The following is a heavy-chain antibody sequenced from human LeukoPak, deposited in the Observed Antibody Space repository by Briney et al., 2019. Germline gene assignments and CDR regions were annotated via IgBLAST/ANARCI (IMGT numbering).Heavy chain of an antibody. J-gene: IGHJ4*02. V-gene: IGHV4-59*08. CDR1: GASVRGYY. D-gene: IGHD6-19*01. CDR2: IHYTGNT. Sequence: SETLSLTCTVSGASVRGYYWSWIRQPPGKGLEWIGYIHYTGNTDYNPSLTSRVTISVDTSKNQFSLKLNSVTAADTAIYYCARADIAVAGTNFDYWGQGTLVTVSS. CDR3: ARADIAVAGTNFDY.